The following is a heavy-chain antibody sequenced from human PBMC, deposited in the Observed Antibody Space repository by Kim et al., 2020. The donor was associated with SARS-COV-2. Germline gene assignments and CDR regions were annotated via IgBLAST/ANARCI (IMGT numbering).Heavy chain of an antibody. D-gene: IGHD2-15*01. CDR1: GGSISSSSYY. J-gene: IGHJ6*02. CDR3: ARVWGLGYCSGGSCSFYGMDG. CDR2: IYYSGST. V-gene: IGHV4-39*01. Sequence: SETLSLTCTVSGGSISSSSYYWGWIRQPPGKGLEWIGSIYYSGSTYYNPSLKSRVTISVDTSKNQFSLKLSSVTAADTAVYYCARVWGLGYCSGGSCSFYGMDGWGQGTTVTVSS.